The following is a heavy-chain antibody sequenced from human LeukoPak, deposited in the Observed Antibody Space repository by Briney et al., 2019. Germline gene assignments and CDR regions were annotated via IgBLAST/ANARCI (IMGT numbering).Heavy chain of an antibody. Sequence: PSETLSLTCTVSGGSISNYYWSWIRQPAGKGLEWIGRIWTSGSTNYNPSLESRVTMSVDTSKNQFSLKLSSVTAADTAVYYCARESRIVGATDYWGQGTLVTVSS. D-gene: IGHD1-26*01. CDR2: IWTSGST. CDR3: ARESRIVGATDY. J-gene: IGHJ4*02. CDR1: GGSISNYY. V-gene: IGHV4-4*07.